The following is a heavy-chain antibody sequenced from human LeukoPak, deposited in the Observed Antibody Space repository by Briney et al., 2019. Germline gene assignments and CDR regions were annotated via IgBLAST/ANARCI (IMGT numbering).Heavy chain of an antibody. CDR1: GGSFSGYY. J-gene: IGHJ3*02. CDR3: ARSLAVAGEQYDAFDI. Sequence: SETLSLTCAVYGGSFSGYYWSWIRQPPGKGLEWIGEINHSGSTYYNPSLKSRVTISVDTSKNQFSLKLSSVTAADTAVYYCARSLAVAGEQYDAFDIWGQGTMVTVSS. D-gene: IGHD6-19*01. V-gene: IGHV4-34*01. CDR2: INHSGST.